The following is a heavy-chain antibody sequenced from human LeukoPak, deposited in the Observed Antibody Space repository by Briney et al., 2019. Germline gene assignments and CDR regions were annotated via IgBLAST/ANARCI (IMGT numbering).Heavy chain of an antibody. CDR3: ARDDDFWSGSGYYYYGMDV. V-gene: IGHV3-48*03. D-gene: IGHD3-3*01. J-gene: IGHJ6*02. Sequence: QPGGSLRLSCAASGFTFSSYEMNWVRQAPGKGLEWVSYISSSGSTIYYADSVKGRFTISRDNAKKLLYLQMNSLRAEDTAVYYCARDDDFWSGSGYYYYGMDVWGQGTTVTVS. CDR1: GFTFSSYE. CDR2: ISSSGSTI.